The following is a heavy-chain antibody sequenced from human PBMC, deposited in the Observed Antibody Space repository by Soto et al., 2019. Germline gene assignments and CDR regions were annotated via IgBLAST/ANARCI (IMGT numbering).Heavy chain of an antibody. CDR3: AMGYSDYYYYYYMDV. Sequence: ASVKVSCKASGYTFTSYDINWVRQATGQGLEWMGWMNPNSGNTGYAQKFQGRVTMTRNTSISTAYMELSSLRSEDTAVYYCAMGYSDYYYYYYMDVWGKGTTVTVSS. CDR2: MNPNSGNT. V-gene: IGHV1-8*01. D-gene: IGHD5-18*01. J-gene: IGHJ6*03. CDR1: GYTFTSYD.